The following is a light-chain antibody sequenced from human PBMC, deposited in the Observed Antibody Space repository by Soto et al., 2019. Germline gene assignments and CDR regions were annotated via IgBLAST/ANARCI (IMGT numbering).Light chain of an antibody. CDR1: QSIYKY. V-gene: IGKV1-39*01. CDR3: KQCYSTPPT. J-gene: IGKJ1*01. Sequence: EIQITQSPSSLSAPVRYTTAITFTASQSIYKYLNWYQQKPGKAPKVLIYSASSLQGGVPSRFGGSGSGTDFTLTISSLQTEDFATYSCKQCYSTPPTFGQGTKVDIK. CDR2: SAS.